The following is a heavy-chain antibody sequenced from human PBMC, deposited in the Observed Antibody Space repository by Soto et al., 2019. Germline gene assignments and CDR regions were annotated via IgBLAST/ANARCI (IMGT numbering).Heavy chain of an antibody. V-gene: IGHV3-73*01. J-gene: IGHJ5*02. D-gene: IGHD3-22*01. CDR1: GFTSGGSA. CDR3: TRDPRNYYDSSGSANWFDP. CDR2: IRSKTNSYAT. Sequence: GGSLRLSCAASGFTSGGSAIHWVRQASGKGLEWVGRIRSKTNSYATSYAASVKGRFTISRDDSKNTAYLQMNSLKTEDTAVYYCTRDPRNYYDSSGSANWFDPWGQGTLVTVSS.